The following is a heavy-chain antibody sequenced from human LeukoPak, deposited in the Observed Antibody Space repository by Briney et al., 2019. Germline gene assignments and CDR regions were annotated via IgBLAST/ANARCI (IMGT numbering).Heavy chain of an antibody. CDR3: ARGSSDDSSGYWSNWFDP. D-gene: IGHD3-22*01. J-gene: IGHJ5*02. CDR2: IYHSGST. V-gene: IGHV4-30-2*01. Sequence: SQTLSLTCTVSGGSISSGGYYWSWIRQPPGKGLEWIGYIYHSGSTYYNPSLKSRVTISVDRSKNQFSLKLSSVTAADTAVYYCARGSSDDSSGYWSNWFDPWGQGTLVTVSS. CDR1: GGSISSGGYY.